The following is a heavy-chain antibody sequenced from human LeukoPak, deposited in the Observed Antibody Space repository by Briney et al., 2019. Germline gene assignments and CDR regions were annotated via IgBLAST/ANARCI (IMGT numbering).Heavy chain of an antibody. CDR3: LRARLEYYYDSSAFYSDY. J-gene: IGHJ4*02. CDR2: VNPNNGGT. Sequence: GASVRVSCKASGYTFTGYYIYWLRRAPGQGLEWMGWVNPNNGGTNYAQNFQVRVTMTRNTSINTAYMELSSLTSDDTAVYYCLRARLEYYYDSSAFYSDYWGQGTLVTVSS. D-gene: IGHD3-22*01. CDR1: GYTFTGYY. V-gene: IGHV1-2*02.